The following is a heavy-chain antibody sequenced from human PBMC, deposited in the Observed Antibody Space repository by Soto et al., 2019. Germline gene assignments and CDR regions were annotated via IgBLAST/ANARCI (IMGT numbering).Heavy chain of an antibody. D-gene: IGHD3-3*01. V-gene: IGHV3-30-3*01. CDR2: ISYDGNNK. CDR3: VRDGPHITIFGYGVY. J-gene: IGHJ4*02. Sequence: QVQLVESGGGVVQPGGSLRLSCAASGFTFSSYVMHWVRQAPGKGLEWVAHISYDGNNKYYADSVKGRFTISRDNSKNTLYLQMSSLRVDDTAVYYCVRDGPHITIFGYGVYWGQGNLVTVSS. CDR1: GFTFSSYV.